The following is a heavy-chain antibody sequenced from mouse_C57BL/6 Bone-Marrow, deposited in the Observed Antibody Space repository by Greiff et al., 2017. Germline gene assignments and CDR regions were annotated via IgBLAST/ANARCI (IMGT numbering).Heavy chain of an antibody. D-gene: IGHD2-4*01. CDR1: GFTFSDYG. CDR3: ARRYDYAYYYAMDY. Sequence: EVMLVESGGGLVKPGGSLKLSCAASGFTFSDYGMHWVRQAPEKGLEWVAYISSGSSTIYYADTVKGRFTISRDNAKNTLFLQMTSLRSEDTAMYYCARRYDYAYYYAMDYWGQGTSVTVSS. J-gene: IGHJ4*01. CDR2: ISSGSSTI. V-gene: IGHV5-17*01.